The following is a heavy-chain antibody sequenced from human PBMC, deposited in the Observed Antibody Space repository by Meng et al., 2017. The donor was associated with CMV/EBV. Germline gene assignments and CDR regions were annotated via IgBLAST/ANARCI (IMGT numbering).Heavy chain of an antibody. D-gene: IGHD3-3*01. CDR1: GFTFSDYA. CDR3: AKGSANSRPYYFDF. CDR2: ITGRGDDT. V-gene: IGHV3-23*01. Sequence: GGSLRLSCAASGFTFSDYAMAWVRQAPGRGLELVSAITGRGDDTYHADSVKGRLTISRDNSKNTLSLQMISLRAEDTAVYYCAKGSANSRPYYFDFWGRGTLVTVSS. J-gene: IGHJ4*02.